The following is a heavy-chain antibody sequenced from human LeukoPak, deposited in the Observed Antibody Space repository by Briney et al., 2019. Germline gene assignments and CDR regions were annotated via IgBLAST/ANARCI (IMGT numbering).Heavy chain of an antibody. CDR2: IYSGGST. Sequence: GGSLRLSCAASGFTVSSNYMSWVRQAPGKGLEWVSVIYSGGSTYYADSVKGRFTISRDNSKNTLYLQMNSLRAEDTAVYYCVRDLRQAGWVFDYWGQGTLVTVSS. D-gene: IGHD6-19*01. CDR1: GFTVSSNY. CDR3: VRDLRQAGWVFDY. V-gene: IGHV3-53*01. J-gene: IGHJ4*02.